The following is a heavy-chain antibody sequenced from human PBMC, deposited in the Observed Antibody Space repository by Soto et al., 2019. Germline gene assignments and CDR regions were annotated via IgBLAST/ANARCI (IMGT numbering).Heavy chain of an antibody. CDR2: ISAYNGNT. CDR1: GYTFTSNG. J-gene: IGHJ3*01. CDR3: ARDRCSSTRCCFAADYDVYDF. Sequence: GASVKVSCKASGYTFTSNGISWVRQAPGQGLEWMGWISAYNGNTNYAQKLQGRVTMTTDTSTSTAYMELRSLRSDDTAVYYCARDRCSSTRCCFAADYDVYDFWGQGTMVTVSS. D-gene: IGHD2-2*01. V-gene: IGHV1-18*01.